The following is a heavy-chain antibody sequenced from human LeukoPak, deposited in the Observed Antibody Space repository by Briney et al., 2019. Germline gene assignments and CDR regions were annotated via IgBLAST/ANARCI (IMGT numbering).Heavy chain of an antibody. CDR2: ISSSGSTT. D-gene: IGHD3-10*01. CDR1: GFTFSSFE. Sequence: GGSLRLSCAASGFTFSSFEMNWVRQAPGKGLEWVSYISSSGSTTYYADSVKGRFTISRDNAKNSLYLQMNSLRAEDTAVYYCASYGSGESYGMDVWGQGTTVTVSS. V-gene: IGHV3-48*03. CDR3: ASYGSGESYGMDV. J-gene: IGHJ6*02.